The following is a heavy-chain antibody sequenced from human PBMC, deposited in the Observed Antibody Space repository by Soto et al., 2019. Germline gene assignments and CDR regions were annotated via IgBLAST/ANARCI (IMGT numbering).Heavy chain of an antibody. J-gene: IGHJ4*02. Sequence: EVQLVESGGGLVKPGGSLRLSCAASGFTFSSYSMNWVRQAPGKGLEWVSSISSSSSYIYYADSVKGRFTISRDNAKNSLYLQMNRLRAEDTAVYYCAIARGAVTTLVDYWGQGTLVTVSS. CDR1: GFTFSSYS. CDR3: AIARGAVTTLVDY. D-gene: IGHD4-17*01. V-gene: IGHV3-21*01. CDR2: ISSSSSYI.